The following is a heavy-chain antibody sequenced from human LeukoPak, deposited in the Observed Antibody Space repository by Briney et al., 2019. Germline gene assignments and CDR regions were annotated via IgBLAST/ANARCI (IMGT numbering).Heavy chain of an antibody. Sequence: GGSRRLSCAASGFTFSSYWMHWVRQAPGKGLVWVSRINSDGSSTSYADSVKGRFTISRDNAKNTLYLQMNSLRAEDTAVYYCARAVEYYDFWSGYYSAPSDYWGQGTLVTVSS. V-gene: IGHV3-74*01. CDR3: ARAVEYYDFWSGYYSAPSDY. CDR1: GFTFSSYW. J-gene: IGHJ4*02. CDR2: INSDGSST. D-gene: IGHD3-3*01.